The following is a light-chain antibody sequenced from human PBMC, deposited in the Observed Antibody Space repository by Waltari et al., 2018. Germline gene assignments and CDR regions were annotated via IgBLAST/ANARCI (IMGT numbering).Light chain of an antibody. CDR2: DTS. Sequence: EIVLTQSPGTLSLSPGERATLSCRASQTVRATYLAWYQQKHGQAPTLVIHDTSSRATGIPDRFSGSGSGTDFSLTISSLEPEDFAVYYCQQYDISPLTFGGGTKVETK. CDR3: QQYDISPLT. V-gene: IGKV3-20*01. CDR1: QTVRATY. J-gene: IGKJ4*01.